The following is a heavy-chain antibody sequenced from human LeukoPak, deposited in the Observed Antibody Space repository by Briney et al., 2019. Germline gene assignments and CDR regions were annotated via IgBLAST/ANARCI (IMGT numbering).Heavy chain of an antibody. V-gene: IGHV3-49*03. CDR2: IRSKAYGGTT. J-gene: IGHJ5*02. CDR1: GFTFGDYA. D-gene: IGHD3-10*01. Sequence: GGSLRLSCTASGFTFGDYAMSWFRQAPGKGLEWAGFIRSKAYGGTTEYAASVKGRFTISRDDSKSIAYLQMNSLKTEDTAVYYCTHGSGSYYNPPNWFDPWGQGTLVTVSS. CDR3: THGSGSYYNPPNWFDP.